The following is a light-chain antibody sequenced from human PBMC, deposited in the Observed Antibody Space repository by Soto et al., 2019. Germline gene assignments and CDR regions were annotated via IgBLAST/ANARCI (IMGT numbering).Light chain of an antibody. V-gene: IGKV1-27*01. CDR3: QGYDTAPAWT. J-gene: IGKJ1*01. CDR2: AAT. Sequence: DIQMTQSPSSLSASVGDRVSITCRASQGIGNDLAWYQQKPGKVPNLLIFAATTLQSGVPSRFSGSRSGAVFTLTIRSLQPEDVATYYCQGYDTAPAWTFGQGTKVEIK. CDR1: QGIGND.